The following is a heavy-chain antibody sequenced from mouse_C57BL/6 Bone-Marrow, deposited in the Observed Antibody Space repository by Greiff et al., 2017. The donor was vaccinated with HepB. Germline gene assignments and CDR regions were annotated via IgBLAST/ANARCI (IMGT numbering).Heavy chain of an antibody. D-gene: IGHD2-4*01. Sequence: VKLQESGAELVKPGASVKISCKASGYAFSSYWMNWVKQRPGKGLEWIGQIYPGDGDTNYNGKFKGKATLTADKSSSTAYMQLSSLTSEDSAVYFCARGKRDDYDVFDYWGQGTTLTVSS. CDR3: ARGKRDDYDVFDY. J-gene: IGHJ2*01. CDR2: IYPGDGDT. CDR1: GYAFSSYW. V-gene: IGHV1-80*01.